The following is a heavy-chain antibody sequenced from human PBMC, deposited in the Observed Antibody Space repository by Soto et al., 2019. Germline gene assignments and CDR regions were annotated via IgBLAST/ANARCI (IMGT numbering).Heavy chain of an antibody. V-gene: IGHV4-4*02. J-gene: IGHJ5*02. D-gene: IGHD2-21*01. CDR2: IYHIGST. Sequence: QVQLQESGPGLVKPSGTLSLTCAVSGGSISSSNWWSWVRQPPGKGLEWIGEIYHIGSTNYNPSLKSRVTISVDKSKNQCSLKLSSVTAADTAVYYCARAPTVYALPRRLWWFDPWGQGTLVTVSS. CDR1: GGSISSSNW. CDR3: ARAPTVYALPRRLWWFDP.